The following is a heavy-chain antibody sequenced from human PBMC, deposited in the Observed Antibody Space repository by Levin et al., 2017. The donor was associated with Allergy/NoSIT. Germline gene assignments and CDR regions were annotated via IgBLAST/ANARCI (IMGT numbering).Heavy chain of an antibody. Sequence: GESLKISCAASGFTVSSNYMSWVRQAPGKGLEWVSVIYSGGSTYYADSVKGRFTISRDNSKNTLFLQMNSLRAEDTAVYYCARDLAAAGDYWGQGTLVTVSS. J-gene: IGHJ4*02. D-gene: IGHD6-13*01. V-gene: IGHV3-66*02. CDR2: IYSGGST. CDR1: GFTVSSNY. CDR3: ARDLAAAGDY.